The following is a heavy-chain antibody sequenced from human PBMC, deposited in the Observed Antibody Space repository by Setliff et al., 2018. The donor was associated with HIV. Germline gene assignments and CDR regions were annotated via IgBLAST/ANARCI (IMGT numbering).Heavy chain of an antibody. CDR3: ARDSVGATAIDY. Sequence: SETLSLTCAVSGGSISSHYWSWIRLPPGKGLEWIGTIYYNGNTNYNPSLKSRVAISVDTSKNLFSLKLSSVTAADTAVYYCARDSVGATAIDYWGQGTLVTGSS. CDR2: IYYNGNT. D-gene: IGHD1-26*01. J-gene: IGHJ4*02. CDR1: GGSISSHY. V-gene: IGHV4-59*11.